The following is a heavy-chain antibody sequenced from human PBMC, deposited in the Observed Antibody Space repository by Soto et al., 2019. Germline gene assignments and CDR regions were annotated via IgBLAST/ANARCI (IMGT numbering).Heavy chain of an antibody. CDR2: ISGSGGTT. D-gene: IGHD3-3*01. CDR3: AKDGRYYDFWSGYSRQNWFDP. J-gene: IGHJ5*02. V-gene: IGHV3-23*01. Sequence: GGSLRLSCAASGFTSSSYAMSWVRQAPGKGLEWVSAISGSGGTTYYADSVKGRFTISRDNSKNTMYLYLQMNSLRAEDTAVYYCAKDGRYYDFWSGYSRQNWFDPWGQGTLVTVSS. CDR1: GFTSSSYA.